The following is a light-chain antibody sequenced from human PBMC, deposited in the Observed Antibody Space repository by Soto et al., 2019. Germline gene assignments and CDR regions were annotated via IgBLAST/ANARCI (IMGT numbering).Light chain of an antibody. CDR1: ESVSRW. Sequence: DIQMTQFPSPPSRSVGDRVTITFPASESVSRWVAWYQQYPGKAPKLLIYKASRLQSGVPSRFSGSGSGTEFTLTISSLQPDDFATYYCQHYNSYSEAFGQGTKVDIK. J-gene: IGKJ1*01. CDR3: QHYNSYSEA. V-gene: IGKV1-5*03. CDR2: KAS.